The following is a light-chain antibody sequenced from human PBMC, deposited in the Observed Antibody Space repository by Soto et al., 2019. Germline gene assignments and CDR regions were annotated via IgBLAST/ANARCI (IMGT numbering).Light chain of an antibody. Sequence: ELVLTQSPGTLSLSPGERATLSCRASQSVSSSYLAWYQQKPGQAPRLLIYDTSSRATGIPGRFSGSGSGRDFPLIISRLDPEDFAVYYCQEYGSSRTFGQGTKVEVK. CDR3: QEYGSSRT. J-gene: IGKJ1*01. CDR2: DTS. CDR1: QSVSSSY. V-gene: IGKV3-20*01.